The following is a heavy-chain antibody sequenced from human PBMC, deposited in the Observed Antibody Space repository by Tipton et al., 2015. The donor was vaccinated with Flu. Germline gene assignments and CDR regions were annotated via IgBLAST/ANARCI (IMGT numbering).Heavy chain of an antibody. V-gene: IGHV4-4*07. CDR2: IYTSGST. Sequence: TLSLTCTVSGGSISSYYWSWIRQPAGKGLEWIGRIYTSGSTNYNPSLKSRVTISVDTSKNQFSLKLSSVTAADTAGYYCARRSVVPAAIRHYYYYMDVWGKGTTVTVSS. D-gene: IGHD2-2*01. J-gene: IGHJ6*03. CDR3: ARRSVVPAAIRHYYYYMDV. CDR1: GGSISSYY.